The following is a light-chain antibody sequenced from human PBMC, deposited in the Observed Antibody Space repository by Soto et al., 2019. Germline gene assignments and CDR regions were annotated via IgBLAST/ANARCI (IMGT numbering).Light chain of an antibody. Sequence: EIQMTQSPSTLSASVGDRVTITCRASQSISSWLAWYQQKPGKAPKLLIYDASSLESGVPSRFSGSGSGTEFTLTISSLQPDDFATYYCQQYNSYSCTFGQGTKV. V-gene: IGKV1-5*01. CDR3: QQYNSYSCT. J-gene: IGKJ1*01. CDR2: DAS. CDR1: QSISSW.